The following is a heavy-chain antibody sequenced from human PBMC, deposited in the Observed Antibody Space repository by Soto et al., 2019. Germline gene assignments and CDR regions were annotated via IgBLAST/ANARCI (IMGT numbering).Heavy chain of an antibody. CDR1: GGSISSGGYS. V-gene: IGHV4-30-2*01. CDR2: IYHSGST. CDR3: ARGELADYYFDY. D-gene: IGHD1-7*01. Sequence: KSSETRSLTCAVSGGSISSGGYSWSWIRQPPGKGLEWIGYIYHSGSTYYNPSLKSRVTIPVDRSKNQFSLKLSSVTAADTAVYYCARGELADYYFDYWGQGTLVTVSS. J-gene: IGHJ4*02.